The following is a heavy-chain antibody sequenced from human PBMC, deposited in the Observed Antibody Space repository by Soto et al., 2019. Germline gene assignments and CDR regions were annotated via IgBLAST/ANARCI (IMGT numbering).Heavy chain of an antibody. CDR1: GGSISSYY. D-gene: IGHD3-9*01. V-gene: IGHV4-59*01. J-gene: IGHJ4*02. CDR3: ARGERDFDWLVDY. Sequence: PSETLSLTCTVSGGSISSYYWSWIRQPPGKGLEWIGYIYYSGSTNYNPSLKSRVTISVDTSKNQFSLKLSSVTAADTTVYYCARGERDFDWLVDYWGQGTLVTVSS. CDR2: IYYSGST.